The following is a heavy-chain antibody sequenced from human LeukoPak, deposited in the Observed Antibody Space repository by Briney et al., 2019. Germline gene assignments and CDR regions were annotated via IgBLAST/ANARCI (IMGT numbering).Heavy chain of an antibody. D-gene: IGHD3-22*01. V-gene: IGHV1-24*01. CDR1: GYTLTELS. Sequence: VASVKVSCKVSGYTLTELSMHWVRQAPGKGLEWMGGFDPEDGETIYAQKFQGRVTMTEDTSTDTAYMGLSSLRSEDTAVYYCAIIHTADSSGYYFDYWGQGTLVTVSS. J-gene: IGHJ4*02. CDR3: AIIHTADSSGYYFDY. CDR2: FDPEDGET.